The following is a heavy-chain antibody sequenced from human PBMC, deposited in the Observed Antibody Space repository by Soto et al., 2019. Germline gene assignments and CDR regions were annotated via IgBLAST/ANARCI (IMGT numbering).Heavy chain of an antibody. V-gene: IGHV1-18*01. CDR3: ARGPIVEWELGAAWWFDP. CDR1: GYTFTSYG. Sequence: ASVKVSCKASGYTFTSYGISWVRQAPGQGLEWMGWISAYNGNTNYAQKLQGRVTMTTDTSTSTAYMELRSLRSDDTAVYYCARGPIVEWELGAAWWFDPWGQGTLVTVYS. J-gene: IGHJ5*02. D-gene: IGHD1-26*01. CDR2: ISAYNGNT.